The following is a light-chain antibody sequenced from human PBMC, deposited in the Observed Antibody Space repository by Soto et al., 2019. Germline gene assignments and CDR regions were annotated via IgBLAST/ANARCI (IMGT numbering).Light chain of an antibody. V-gene: IGKV3-15*01. CDR3: QQYYNWPLT. J-gene: IGKJ4*02. CDR1: QSVSSN. Sequence: EIVMTQSPATLSVSPGERATLSCRASQSVSSNLAWYQQKPGQAPRLLIYGASTRATGIPARFSGSGSGTEYTLTISSLQSEDFAVYYCQQYYNWPLTFGRGTKVDIK. CDR2: GAS.